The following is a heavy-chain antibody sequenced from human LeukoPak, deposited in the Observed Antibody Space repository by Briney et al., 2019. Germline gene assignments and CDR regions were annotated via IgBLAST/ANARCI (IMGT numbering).Heavy chain of an antibody. D-gene: IGHD3-10*01. CDR3: ILVRGVIR. CDR2: IIPILGIA. J-gene: IGHJ1*01. CDR1: GGTFSSYA. V-gene: IGHV1-69*04. Sequence: GASVKVSCKASGGTFSSYAISWVRQAPGQGLEWMERIIPILGIANYAQKFQGRVTITADKSTSTAYMELSSLRSEDTAVYYCILVRGVIRWGQGTLVTVSS.